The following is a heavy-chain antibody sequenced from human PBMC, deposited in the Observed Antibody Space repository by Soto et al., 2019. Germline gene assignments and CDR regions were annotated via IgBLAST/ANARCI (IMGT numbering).Heavy chain of an antibody. J-gene: IGHJ6*02. CDR1: GYTFTSYG. Sequence: ASVKVSCKASGYTFTSYGISWVRQAPGQGLEWMGWISAYNGNTNYAQKLQGRVTMTTDTSTSTAYMELRSLRSDDTAVYYCAXGVYSYGSDPYYYGMDVWGQGTTVTVSS. CDR2: ISAYNGNT. CDR3: AXGVYSYGSDPYYYGMDV. V-gene: IGHV1-18*04. D-gene: IGHD5-18*01.